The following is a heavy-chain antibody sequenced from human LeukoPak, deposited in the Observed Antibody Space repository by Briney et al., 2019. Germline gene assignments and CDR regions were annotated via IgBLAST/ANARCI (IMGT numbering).Heavy chain of an antibody. CDR2: ISSDGSDK. CDR3: AREGTARDAFDI. V-gene: IGHV3-30-3*01. J-gene: IGHJ3*02. D-gene: IGHD2-21*02. CDR1: GFTFSYYA. Sequence: GRSLRLSCAASGFTFSYYAMHWVRHAPGKGLEWVAFISSDGSDKYYADSMKGRFTISRDNSKNTLYLQMTSLRGEDTAMYYCAREGTARDAFDIWGQGTMVTVSS.